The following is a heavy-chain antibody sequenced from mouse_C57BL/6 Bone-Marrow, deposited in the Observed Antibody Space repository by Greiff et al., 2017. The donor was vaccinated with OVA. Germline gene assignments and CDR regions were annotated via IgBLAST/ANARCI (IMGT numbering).Heavy chain of an antibody. CDR2: IYPRSGNT. D-gene: IGHD2-1*01. J-gene: IGHJ2*01. CDR3: ARSRYYGNYFDY. CDR1: GYTFTSYG. V-gene: IGHV1-81*01. Sequence: LQESGAELARPGASVKLSCKASGYTFTSYGISWVKQRTGQGLEWIGEIYPRSGNTYYNEKFKGKATLTADKSSSTAYMELRSLTSEDSAVYFCARSRYYGNYFDYWGQGTTLTVSS.